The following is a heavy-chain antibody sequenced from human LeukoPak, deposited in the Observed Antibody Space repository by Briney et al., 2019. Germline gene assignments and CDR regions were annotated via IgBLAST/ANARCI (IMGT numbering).Heavy chain of an antibody. J-gene: IGHJ2*01. CDR3: ARSRDGDWGLNWYFDL. CDR1: GGSISSGGYS. V-gene: IGHV4-31*03. D-gene: IGHD4-17*01. Sequence: SETLSLTCTVSGGSISSGGYSWSWIRQHPGKGLEWIGYIYYSGSTYYNPSLKSRVTISVDTSKNQFSLKLSSVTAADTAVYYCARSRDGDWGLNWYFDLWGRGTLVTVSS. CDR2: IYYSGST.